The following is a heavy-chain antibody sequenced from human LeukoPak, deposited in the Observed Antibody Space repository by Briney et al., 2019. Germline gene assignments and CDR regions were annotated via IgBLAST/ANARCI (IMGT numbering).Heavy chain of an antibody. V-gene: IGHV1-18*01. J-gene: IGHJ4*02. CDR2: ISASNGNT. CDR3: ARYPLSYSSNWHYYFDY. D-gene: IGHD6-13*01. Sequence: GASVKVSCKASGYTFTSYGVSWVRQAPGQGLEWMGWISASNGNTNFAQKLQGRVTLTTDTSTSTAYMELGSLTSDDTAVYYCARYPLSYSSNWHYYFDYWGQGTLLTVSS. CDR1: GYTFTSYG.